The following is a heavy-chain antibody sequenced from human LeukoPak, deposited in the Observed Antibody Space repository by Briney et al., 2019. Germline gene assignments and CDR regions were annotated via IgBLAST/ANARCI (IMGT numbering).Heavy chain of an antibody. CDR1: GFTLSSFT. CDR3: AREGIAAGPGYYYYYMDV. D-gene: IGHD6-13*01. J-gene: IGHJ6*03. CDR2: IKQDGSEK. V-gene: IGHV3-7*01. Sequence: AGSLRLSCAAYGFTLSSFTMSRHRQAPGKGLEWVANIKQDGSEKYYVDSVKGRFTTSRDNAKKSLYLQMNSLRAEDTAVYYCAREGIAAGPGYYYYYMDVWGKGTTVTVSS.